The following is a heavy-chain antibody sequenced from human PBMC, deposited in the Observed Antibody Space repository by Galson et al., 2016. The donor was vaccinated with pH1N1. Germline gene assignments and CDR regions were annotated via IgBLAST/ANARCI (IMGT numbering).Heavy chain of an antibody. CDR1: GFTFSSYW. J-gene: IGHJ5*02. CDR2: IKQDGSEK. Sequence: SLRLSCAASGFTFSSYWVNWVRQAPGKGLEWVANIKQDGSEKYYVDSVKGRFTISRDNAKNSLYLQMNSLRAEDTAVHYCVSGVGIAAAAWGQGTLVTVSS. D-gene: IGHD6-13*01. CDR3: VSGVGIAAAA. V-gene: IGHV3-7*01.